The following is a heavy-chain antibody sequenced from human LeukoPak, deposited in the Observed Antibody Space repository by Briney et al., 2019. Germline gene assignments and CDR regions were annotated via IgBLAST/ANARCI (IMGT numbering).Heavy chain of an antibody. J-gene: IGHJ4*02. D-gene: IGHD3-22*01. CDR3: ARDRYYYDSSGYYYC. CDR1: GFTFSSYG. CDR2: IWNDGGNK. V-gene: IGHV3-33*01. Sequence: GRSLRLSCAASGFTFSSYGMHWVRQAPGKGLEWEAVIWNDGGNKYYADSVKGRFTISRDNSKNTLYLQMNSLRAEDTAVYYCARDRYYYDSSGYYYCWGQGTLVTVSS.